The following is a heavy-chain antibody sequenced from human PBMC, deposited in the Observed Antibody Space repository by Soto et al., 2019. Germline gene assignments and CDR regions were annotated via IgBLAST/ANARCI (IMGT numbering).Heavy chain of an antibody. CDR1: GFTVSNNY. D-gene: IGHD3-10*01. CDR2: IYSGGYT. CDR3: ATLPGGGGY. Sequence: EVQLVESGGDLIQPGGSLRLSCAVSGFTVSNNYMSWVRQAPGKGLEGVSVIYSGGYTAYGDSVKGRFTISRDNSKNTLFLQMNSRGAAAPPFYYGATLPGGGGYWGQGTLVTVSS. J-gene: IGHJ4*02. V-gene: IGHV3-53*01.